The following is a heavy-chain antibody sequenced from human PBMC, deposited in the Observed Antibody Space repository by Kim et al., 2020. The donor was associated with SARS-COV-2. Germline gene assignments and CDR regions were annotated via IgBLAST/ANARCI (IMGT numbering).Heavy chain of an antibody. CDR1: GYTFTSYA. J-gene: IGHJ4*02. V-gene: IGHV1-3*01. Sequence: VKVSCKASGYTFTSYAMHWVRQAPGQRLEWMGWINAGNGNTKYSQKFQGRVTITRDTSASTAYMELSSLRSEDTAVYYCARDPLYCSGGSCYQRNSNFDYWGQGTLVTVSS. CDR3: ARDPLYCSGGSCYQRNSNFDY. CDR2: INAGNGNT. D-gene: IGHD2-15*01.